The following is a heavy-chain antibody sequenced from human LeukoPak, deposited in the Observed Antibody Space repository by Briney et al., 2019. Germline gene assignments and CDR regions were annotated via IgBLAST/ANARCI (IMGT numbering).Heavy chain of an antibody. J-gene: IGHJ4*02. CDR2: IYHSGST. CDR1: GYSISSGYY. Sequence: SETLSLTCTVSGYSISSGYYWGWIRQPPGKGLEWIGSIYHSGSTYYNPSLKSRVTISVDTSKNQFSLKLSSVTAADTAVYYCAREDHYYDSSGNGGDYWGQGTLVSVSS. V-gene: IGHV4-38-2*02. D-gene: IGHD3-22*01. CDR3: AREDHYYDSSGNGGDY.